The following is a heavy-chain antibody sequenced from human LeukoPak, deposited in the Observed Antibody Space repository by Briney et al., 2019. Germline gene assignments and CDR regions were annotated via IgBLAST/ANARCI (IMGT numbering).Heavy chain of an antibody. CDR1: GFSFSSYE. CDR3: SGQYSSSSVVDY. V-gene: IGHV3-48*03. Sequence: GGSLRLSCAASGFSFSSYEMNWVRQVPGKGLEWVSYISSSGSIMYSADSVKGRFTISRDNAKNSLYLQMNSLRAEDTAIYYCSGQYSSSSVVDYWGQGTLVTVSS. J-gene: IGHJ4*02. CDR2: ISSSGSIM. D-gene: IGHD6-6*01.